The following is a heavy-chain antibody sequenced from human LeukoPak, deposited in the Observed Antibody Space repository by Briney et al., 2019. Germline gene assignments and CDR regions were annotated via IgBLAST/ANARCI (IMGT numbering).Heavy chain of an antibody. V-gene: IGHV3-74*01. J-gene: IGHJ6*02. CDR1: GFTFSSYW. CDR3: ARPPYRYGMDV. D-gene: IGHD2-21*01. CDR2: INSDGSSS. Sequence: PGGSLRLSCAASGFTFSSYWMHWARQAPGKGLVWVSHINSDGSSSGYADSVKGRFTTSRDNAKNTLYLQMNSLRAEDTAVYYCARPPYRYGMDVWGQGTTVTVSS.